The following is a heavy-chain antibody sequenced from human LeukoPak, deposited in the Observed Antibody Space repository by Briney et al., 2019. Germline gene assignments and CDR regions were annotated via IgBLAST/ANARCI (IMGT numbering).Heavy chain of an antibody. CDR3: ATAPYCRSTSCSDY. Sequence: ASVKVSCKVSGYTLTELSMHWVRQAPGKGLEWMGGFDPEDGETIYAQKFQGRVTMTEDTSTDTAYMELSSLRSEDTAVYYCATAPYCRSTSCSDYWGQGTLVTVSS. J-gene: IGHJ4*02. CDR2: FDPEDGET. D-gene: IGHD2-2*01. V-gene: IGHV1-24*01. CDR1: GYTLTELS.